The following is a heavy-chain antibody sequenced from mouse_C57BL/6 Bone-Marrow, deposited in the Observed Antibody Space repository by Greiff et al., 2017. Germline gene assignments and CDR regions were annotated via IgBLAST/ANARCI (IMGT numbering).Heavy chain of an antibody. D-gene: IGHD1-1*01. CDR3: STRVFTTPHFDY. V-gene: IGHV14-4*01. Sequence: VQLQQSGAELVRPGASVKLSCTASGFNIKDDYMHWVKQRPEQGLEWIGWIDPENGDTEYASKFQGKATITTDTSSNNTYLQLSSLTSEDTAVYYCSTRVFTTPHFDYWGQGTTLTVSS. CDR1: GFNIKDDY. CDR2: IDPENGDT. J-gene: IGHJ2*01.